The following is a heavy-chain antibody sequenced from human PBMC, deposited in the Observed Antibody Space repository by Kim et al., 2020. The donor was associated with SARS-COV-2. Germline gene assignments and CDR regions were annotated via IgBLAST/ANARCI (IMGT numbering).Heavy chain of an antibody. J-gene: IGHJ5*02. V-gene: IGHV1-2*06. D-gene: IGHD3-10*01. CDR2: INPNSGGT. Sequence: ASVKVSCKASGYTFTGYYMHWVRQAPGQGLEWMGRINPNSGGTNYAQKFQGRVTMTRDTSISTAYMELSRLRSDDTAVYYCARGHRITMVRGVSNWFDPWGQGTLVTVSS. CDR1: GYTFTGYY. CDR3: ARGHRITMVRGVSNWFDP.